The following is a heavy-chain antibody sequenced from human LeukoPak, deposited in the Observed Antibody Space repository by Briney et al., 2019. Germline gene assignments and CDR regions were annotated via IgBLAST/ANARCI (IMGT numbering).Heavy chain of an antibody. D-gene: IGHD2/OR15-2a*01. Sequence: GGSLRLSCAASGFTFSDYYMSWIRQAPRKRLEWVANINQDGSEKYYVDSVKGRFTISRDNAKNSLYLQMDSLRAEATAVYFCARDRFFYDTAGAYYFDYWGQGTLVTVSS. CDR2: INQDGSEK. CDR3: ARDRFFYDTAGAYYFDY. CDR1: GFTFSDYY. V-gene: IGHV3-7*05. J-gene: IGHJ4*02.